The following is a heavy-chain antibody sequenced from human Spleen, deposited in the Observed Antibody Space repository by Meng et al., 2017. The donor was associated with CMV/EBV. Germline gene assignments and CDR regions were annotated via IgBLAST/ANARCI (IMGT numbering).Heavy chain of an antibody. Sequence: LSLTRAASGFTFSSYWMSWVRQAPGKGLEWVGRIKSKTDGGTTDYAAPVKGRFTIARDDSKNTLYLQMNSLKTEDTAVYYCTTDPIVVVPAALSWGQGTLVTVSS. CDR1: GFTFSSYW. CDR2: IKSKTDGGTT. V-gene: IGHV3-15*01. J-gene: IGHJ5*02. CDR3: TTDPIVVVPAALS. D-gene: IGHD2-2*01.